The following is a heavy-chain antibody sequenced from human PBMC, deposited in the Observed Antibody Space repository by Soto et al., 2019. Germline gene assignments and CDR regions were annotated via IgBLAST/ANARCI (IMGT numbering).Heavy chain of an antibody. J-gene: IGHJ4*02. Sequence: QVQLVESGGGVVQPGRSLRLSCAASGFTFSSYAMHWVRQAPGKGLEWVAVISYDGSNKYYADSVKGRFTISRDNSKNTLYLQMNILRAEDTAVYYCARETEAYSSPISYWGQGTLVTVSS. V-gene: IGHV3-30-3*01. CDR3: ARETEAYSSPISY. D-gene: IGHD6-13*01. CDR2: ISYDGSNK. CDR1: GFTFSSYA.